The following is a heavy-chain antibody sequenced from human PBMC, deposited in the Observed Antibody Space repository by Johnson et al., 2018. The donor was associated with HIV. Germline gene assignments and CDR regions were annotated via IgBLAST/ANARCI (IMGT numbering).Heavy chain of an antibody. CDR1: GFTFDDYA. J-gene: IGHJ3*02. Sequence: VQLVESGGGLVQPGRSLRLSCAASGFTFDDYAMHWVRQAPGKGLEWVSGISWNSGSIGYADSVKGRFTISRDNAKNSLYLQMNSLRAEDTAVYYCAKDRGAVRAFDAFDIWGQGKMVTVSS. CDR2: ISWNSGSI. V-gene: IGHV3-9*01. D-gene: IGHD3-10*01. CDR3: AKDRGAVRAFDAFDI.